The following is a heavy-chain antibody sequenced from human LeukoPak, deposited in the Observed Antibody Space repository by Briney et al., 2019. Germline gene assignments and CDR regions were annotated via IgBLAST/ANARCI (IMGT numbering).Heavy chain of an antibody. J-gene: IGHJ5*02. D-gene: IGHD5-12*01. CDR3: ARASLLYGGYNWFDP. V-gene: IGHV1-18*01. CDR1: GYTFTSYG. CDR2: ISAYNGNT. Sequence: ASVKVSCKASGYTFTSYGISWVRQAPGQGLEWMGWISAYNGNTNYAQKLQCRVTMTTDTSTSTAYMELRSLRSDDTAVYYCARASLLYGGYNWFDPWGQGTLVTVSS.